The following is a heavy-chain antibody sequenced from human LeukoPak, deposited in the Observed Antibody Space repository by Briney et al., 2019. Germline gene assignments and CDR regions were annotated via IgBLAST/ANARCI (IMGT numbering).Heavy chain of an antibody. V-gene: IGHV1-69*05. CDR3: ARGWDCDTTNCYLLQD. CDR1: GGTLNSYA. Sequence: SVKVSCKASGGTLNSYAFSWVRQAPGQGLEWMGGTIAIFGTPNYAQRFQDRVSITKDESTNTVYMELSNLRSDDAAVYYCARGWDCDTTNCYLLQDWGQGTLVIVSS. CDR2: TIAIFGTP. D-gene: IGHD2-2*01. J-gene: IGHJ1*01.